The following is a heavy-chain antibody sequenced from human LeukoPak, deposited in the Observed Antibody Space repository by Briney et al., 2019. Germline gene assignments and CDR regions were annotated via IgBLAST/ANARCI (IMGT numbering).Heavy chain of an antibody. CDR3: ARGPSGYDPYFDY. CDR2: TSYDGSNE. CDR1: GFTFSSYE. D-gene: IGHD5-12*01. J-gene: IGHJ4*02. Sequence: GGSLRLSCAASGFTFSSYEMNWVRQAPGKGLAWVAVTSYDGSNEYYADSVKGRFTISRDNSKDTLYLQMNSLSPEDTALYYCARGPSGYDPYFDYWGLGTLVTVSS. V-gene: IGHV3-30*04.